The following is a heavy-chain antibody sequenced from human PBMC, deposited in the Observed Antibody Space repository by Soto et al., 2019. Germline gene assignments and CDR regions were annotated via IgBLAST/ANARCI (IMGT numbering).Heavy chain of an antibody. CDR2: ISSSSSYI. CDR1: GFTFSSYS. CDR3: ARESYYDFWSGRTGPGGLFDY. D-gene: IGHD3-3*01. V-gene: IGHV3-21*01. J-gene: IGHJ4*02. Sequence: PGGSLRLSCAASGFTFSSYSMNWVRQAPGKGLEWVSSISSSSSYIYYADSVKGRFTIPRDNAKNSLYLQMNSLRAEDTAVYYCARESYYDFWSGRTGPGGLFDYWGQGTLVTVSS.